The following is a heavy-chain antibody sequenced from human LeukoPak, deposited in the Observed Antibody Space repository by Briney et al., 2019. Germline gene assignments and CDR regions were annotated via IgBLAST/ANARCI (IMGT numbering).Heavy chain of an antibody. Sequence: PGGSLRLSCAASGFTFDDYAMHWVRQAPGKGLEWVSGISWNSGSIGYADSVKGRFTISRDNAKNSLYLQMNSLRAEDTALYYCAKSRAQYSGSYYEAFDIWGQGTMVTVSS. CDR1: GFTFDDYA. D-gene: IGHD1-26*01. V-gene: IGHV3-9*01. CDR3: AKSRAQYSGSYYEAFDI. J-gene: IGHJ3*02. CDR2: ISWNSGSI.